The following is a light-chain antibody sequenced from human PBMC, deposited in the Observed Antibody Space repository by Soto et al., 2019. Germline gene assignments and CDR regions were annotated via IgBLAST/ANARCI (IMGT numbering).Light chain of an antibody. CDR3: QQYGRTSWT. CDR1: QSVSTNF. CDR2: GAS. V-gene: IGKV3-20*01. Sequence: EIVLTQSPGTLSLSPGEGATLSCRASQSVSTNFFAWYQQKPGQAPRLLIYGASTRATGIPDRFSGSGSGTDFTLTISRLEPEACAVYYCQQYGRTSWTFGQGTKVEIK. J-gene: IGKJ1*01.